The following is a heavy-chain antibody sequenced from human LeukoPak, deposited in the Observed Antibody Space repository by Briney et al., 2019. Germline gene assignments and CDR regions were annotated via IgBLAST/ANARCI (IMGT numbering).Heavy chain of an antibody. CDR3: ARQDYGDYAAFDI. V-gene: IGHV4-59*12. J-gene: IGHJ3*02. Sequence: SETLSLTCTVSGGSISSYYWSWIRQPPGKGLEWIGYIYYSGSTNYNPSLKSRVTISVDTSKNQFSLKLSSVTAADTAVYYCARQDYGDYAAFDIWGQGTMVTVSS. D-gene: IGHD4-17*01. CDR1: GGSISSYY. CDR2: IYYSGST.